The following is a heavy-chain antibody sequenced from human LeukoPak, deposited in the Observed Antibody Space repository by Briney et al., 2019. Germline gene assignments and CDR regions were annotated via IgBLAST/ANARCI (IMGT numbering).Heavy chain of an antibody. V-gene: IGHV4-59*08. J-gene: IGHJ4*02. CDR3: ERQRGYSYGYDY. CDR2: IYYSGST. CDR1: GGSISRYY. Sequence: SETLSLTCTVSGGSISRYYWSWIRQPPGKGLEWIGYIYYSGSTKYNPSLKSRVTISVDTSKNQFSLKLSSVTAADTAVYYCERQRGYSYGYDYWGQGTLVTVSS. D-gene: IGHD5-18*01.